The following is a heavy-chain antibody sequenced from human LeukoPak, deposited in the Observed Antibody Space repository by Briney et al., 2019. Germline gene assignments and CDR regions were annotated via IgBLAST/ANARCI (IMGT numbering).Heavy chain of an antibody. J-gene: IGHJ5*02. CDR1: GFIFSSYG. V-gene: IGHV3-30*02. Sequence: AGGSLRLSCDASGFIFSSYGMYWVRQAPGKGLEWVAFIRYDGGSKHYADSVKGRFTISRDNSDNTLYLQMNSLRADDTAVYYCGKDASGTVPSWGQGTLVIVSS. D-gene: IGHD2-15*01. CDR3: GKDASGTVPS. CDR2: IRYDGGSK.